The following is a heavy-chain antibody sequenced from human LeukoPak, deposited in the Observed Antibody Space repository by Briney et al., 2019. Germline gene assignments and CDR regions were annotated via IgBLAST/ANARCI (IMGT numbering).Heavy chain of an antibody. CDR2: IIPIFGTA. D-gene: IGHD6-13*01. Sequence: SVKVSCKASGGTFSSYAISWVRQAPGQGLEWMGRIIPIFGTANYAQKFQGRVTITTDESASTAYMELSSLRSEDTAVYYCASRGIAAAGPLFDYWGQGTLVTVSS. V-gene: IGHV1-69*05. CDR3: ASRGIAAAGPLFDY. J-gene: IGHJ4*02. CDR1: GGTFSSYA.